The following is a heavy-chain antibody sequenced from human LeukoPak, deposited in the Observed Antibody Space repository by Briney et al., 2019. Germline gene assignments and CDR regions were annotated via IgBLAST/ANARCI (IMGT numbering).Heavy chain of an antibody. Sequence: GGSLRLSCAASGFTFSSYGMHWVRQAPGKGLEWVAVISYDGSNKYYVDSVKGRFTISRDNSKNTLYLQMNSLRAEDTAVYYCAKDGRPYCGGDCYWEDYWGQGTLVTVSS. CDR1: GFTFSSYG. CDR3: AKDGRPYCGGDCYWEDY. V-gene: IGHV3-30*18. D-gene: IGHD2-21*02. CDR2: ISYDGSNK. J-gene: IGHJ4*02.